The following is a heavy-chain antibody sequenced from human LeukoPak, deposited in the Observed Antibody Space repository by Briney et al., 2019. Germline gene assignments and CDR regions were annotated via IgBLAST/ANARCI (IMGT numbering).Heavy chain of an antibody. CDR2: IWYDGSNK. CDR3: ARGWWSGYDAKLDY. J-gene: IGHJ4*02. CDR1: GFTFSSYG. V-gene: IGHV3-33*01. Sequence: PGRSLRLSCAASGFTFSSYGMHWVRQAPGKGLEWVAVIWYDGSNKYYADSVKGRFTISRDNSKNTLYLQMNSLRAEDTAVYYCARGWWSGYDAKLDYWGQGALVTVSS. D-gene: IGHD5-12*01.